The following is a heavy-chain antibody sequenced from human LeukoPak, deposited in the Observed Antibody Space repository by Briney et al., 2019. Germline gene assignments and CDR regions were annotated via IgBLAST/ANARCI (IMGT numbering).Heavy chain of an antibody. J-gene: IGHJ6*03. Sequence: ASVKVSCQASGYTFTSYDINWVRQATGQGLEWMGWMNPNSGNTGYAQKFQGRVTITRNTSISTAYMELSSLRSGDTAVYYCARGVGYCSSTSCRDYYYYYMDVWGKGTTVTVSS. V-gene: IGHV1-8*03. CDR2: MNPNSGNT. CDR1: GYTFTSYD. CDR3: ARGVGYCSSTSCRDYYYYYMDV. D-gene: IGHD2-2*01.